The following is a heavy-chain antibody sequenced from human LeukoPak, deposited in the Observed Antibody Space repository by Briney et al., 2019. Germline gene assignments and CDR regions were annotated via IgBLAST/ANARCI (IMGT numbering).Heavy chain of an antibody. Sequence: PSETLSLTCTVSGDSMSSSSYYWTWIRQAAGKGPEWIGRIYSSGTTNYNPSLRSRVSMSIDMSKNQFSLKLSSVTDADTAVYYCARDGGSVYDLGLGGHWGQGTVVTVSS. CDR3: ARDGGSVYDLGLGGH. CDR1: GDSMSSSSYY. J-gene: IGHJ4*02. V-gene: IGHV4-61*02. D-gene: IGHD5/OR15-5a*01. CDR2: IYSSGTT.